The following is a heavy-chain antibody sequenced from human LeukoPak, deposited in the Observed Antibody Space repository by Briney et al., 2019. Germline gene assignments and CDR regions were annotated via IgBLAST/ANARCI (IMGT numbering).Heavy chain of an antibody. V-gene: IGHV3-7*02. D-gene: IGHD3-10*01. CDR2: IKEDGTVK. CDR3: AASITMFDY. J-gene: IGHJ4*02. Sequence: GGSLRLSCAASGFTFSRYWMSWVRQAPGKGLEWVANIKEDGTVKYYVESVKGRFTISRDNAKNSLYLQRNSLRAEDTAVYYCAASITMFDYWGQGTLVTVSS. CDR1: GFTFSRYW.